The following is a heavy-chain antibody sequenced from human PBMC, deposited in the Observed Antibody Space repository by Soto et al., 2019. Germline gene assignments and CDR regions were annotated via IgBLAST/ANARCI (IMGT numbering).Heavy chain of an antibody. CDR1: GYTFASYY. Sequence: QVQLVQSGAEVKKPGASVKVSCKTSGYTFASYYMHWVRQAPGQGIEWMGTINPSGGSTSYAQKFQGRVTMTRDTSTNTVYMELSSLRSEDTAVYYCARDFVLVPSALYYYDYWGQGTLVTVSS. J-gene: IGHJ4*02. CDR3: ARDFVLVPSALYYYDY. CDR2: INPSGGST. V-gene: IGHV1-46*01. D-gene: IGHD2-2*01.